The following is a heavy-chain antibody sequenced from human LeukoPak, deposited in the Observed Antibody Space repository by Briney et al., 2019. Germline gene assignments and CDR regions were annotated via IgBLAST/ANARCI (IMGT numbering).Heavy chain of an antibody. J-gene: IGHJ4*02. CDR3: AKGFRSCYTLSNFDY. V-gene: IGHV3-9*03. CDR2: ISWNSGSI. CDR1: GFTFDDYA. D-gene: IGHD3-10*01. Sequence: GGSLRLSCAASGFTFDDYAMHWVRQSPGKGLEWVSGISWNSGSIGYADSVKGRFTISRDNAKNSLYLQMNSLRAEDMALYYCAKGFRSCYTLSNFDYWGQGTLVTVSS.